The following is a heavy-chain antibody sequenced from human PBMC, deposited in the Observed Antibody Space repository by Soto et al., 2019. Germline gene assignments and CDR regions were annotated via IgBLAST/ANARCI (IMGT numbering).Heavy chain of an antibody. CDR1: GGSISSSSYY. V-gene: IGHV4-39*01. Sequence: PSETLSLTCTVSGGSISSSSYYWGWIRQPPGKGLEWIGSIYYSGSTYYNPSLKSRVTISVDTSKNQFSLKLSSVTAADTAVYYCARPAGIAAAGGGWFDPWGQGTL. CDR3: ARPAGIAAAGGGWFDP. CDR2: IYYSGST. D-gene: IGHD6-13*01. J-gene: IGHJ5*02.